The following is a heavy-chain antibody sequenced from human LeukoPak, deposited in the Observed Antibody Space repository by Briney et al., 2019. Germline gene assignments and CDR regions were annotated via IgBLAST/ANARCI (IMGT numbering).Heavy chain of an antibody. CDR3: AKVGRGYSYGSNDY. V-gene: IGHV3-23*01. D-gene: IGHD5-18*01. CDR2: ISGSGGST. CDR1: GLTFSSYA. J-gene: IGHJ4*02. Sequence: GGSLRLSCAASGLTFSSYAMSWVRQAPGEGLEWVSAISGSGGSTYYADSVKGRSTISRDNSKNTLYLQMNSLRAEDTAVYYCAKVGRGYSYGSNDYWGQGTLVTVSS.